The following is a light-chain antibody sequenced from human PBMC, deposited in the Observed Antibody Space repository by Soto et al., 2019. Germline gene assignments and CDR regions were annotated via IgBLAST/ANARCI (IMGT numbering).Light chain of an antibody. J-gene: IGLJ3*02. CDR2: SNN. Sequence: QSVLTQPPSASGTPGQRVTISCSGSSSNIGRKSVSWYQHLPGTAPKLLIYSNNQRPSGVPDRFSGSRSGTSASLAISGLQSEDEPDYYCALWDHSLRGWVFGGGTKLTVL. V-gene: IGLV1-44*01. CDR1: SSNIGRKS. CDR3: ALWDHSLRGWV.